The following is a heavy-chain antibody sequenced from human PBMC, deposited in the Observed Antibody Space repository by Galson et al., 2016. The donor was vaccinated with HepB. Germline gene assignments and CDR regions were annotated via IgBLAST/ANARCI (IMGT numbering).Heavy chain of an antibody. CDR1: GYTFSGYN. V-gene: IGHV1-2*02. CDR3: TRGTYYYDTTSNPGIYDY. Sequence: SVKVSCKASGYTFSGYNIHWVRQAPGQGLEWMGWIDPNNGGTTYAQKFEGRVTLTRDTSTRTVYLELRRLRSADRAVYYCTRGTYYYDTTSNPGIYDYWGQGTLVTVSS. J-gene: IGHJ4*02. CDR2: IDPNNGGT. D-gene: IGHD3-9*01.